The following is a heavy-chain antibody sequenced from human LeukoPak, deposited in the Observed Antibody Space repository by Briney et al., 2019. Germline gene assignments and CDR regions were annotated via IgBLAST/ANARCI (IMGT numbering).Heavy chain of an antibody. CDR2: IKQDGSEK. V-gene: IGHV3-7*01. J-gene: IGHJ5*02. CDR3: ARDTVFRQNWFDP. Sequence: GGSLRLSCAASGFTFSGYWMSWVRQAPGKGLEGVANIKQDGSEKYYVDSVKGRFTISRDNAKNSLYLQMNSLRAEDTAVYYCARDTVFRQNWFDPWGQGTLVTVSS. CDR1: GFTFSGYW. D-gene: IGHD4-11*01.